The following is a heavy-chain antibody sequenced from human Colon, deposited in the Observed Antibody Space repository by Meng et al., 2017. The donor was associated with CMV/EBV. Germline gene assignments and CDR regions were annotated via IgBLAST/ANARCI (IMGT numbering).Heavy chain of an antibody. V-gene: IGHV3-23*03. D-gene: IGHD3-3*02. CDR1: GFTFSNHA. Sequence: GESLKISCAGSGFTFSNHAMSWVRQAPGKGLEWVSVIYAGGRSTYFADSVKGRFTISRDNAKNSLYLQMNSLRAEDTAVYYCAILAKPSFGYWGQGTLVTVSS. J-gene: IGHJ4*02. CDR3: AILAKPSFGY. CDR2: IYAGGRST.